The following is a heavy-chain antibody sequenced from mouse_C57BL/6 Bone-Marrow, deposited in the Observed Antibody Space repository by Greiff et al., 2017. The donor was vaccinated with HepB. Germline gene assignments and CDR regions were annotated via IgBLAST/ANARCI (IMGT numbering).Heavy chain of an antibody. Sequence: EVKLVESGGGLVQPGGSMKLSCAASGFTFSDAWMDWVRQSPEKGLEWVAEIRNKANNHATYYAESVKGRFTLSRDDSKSSVYLQMNSLRAEDTGIYYCTRGDGYSWYFDVWGTGTTVTVSS. CDR1: GFTFSDAW. CDR3: TRGDGYSWYFDV. V-gene: IGHV6-6*01. D-gene: IGHD2-3*01. J-gene: IGHJ1*03. CDR2: IRNKANNHAT.